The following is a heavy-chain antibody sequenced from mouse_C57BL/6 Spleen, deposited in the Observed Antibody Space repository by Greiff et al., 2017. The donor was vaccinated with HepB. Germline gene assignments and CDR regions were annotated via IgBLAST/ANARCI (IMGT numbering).Heavy chain of an antibody. CDR1: GFSLTSYG. J-gene: IGHJ4*01. V-gene: IGHV2-6-1*01. CDR2: IWSDGST. Sequence: VQLQQSGPGLVAPSQSLSITCTVSGFSLTSYGVHWVRQPPGKGLEWLVVIWSDGSTTYNSALKSRLSISKDNSKSQVFLKMNSLQTDDTAMYYCARHRGSSPLYAMDYWGQGTSVTVSS. D-gene: IGHD1-1*01. CDR3: ARHRGSSPLYAMDY.